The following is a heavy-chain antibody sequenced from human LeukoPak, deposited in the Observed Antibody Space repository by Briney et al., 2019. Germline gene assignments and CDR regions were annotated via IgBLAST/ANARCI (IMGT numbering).Heavy chain of an antibody. CDR3: ARFLRGDYPSHAFDI. Sequence: SETQSLTCTVSGGSISSYYWSWIRQPPGKGLEWIGYIYYSGSTNYNPSLKSRVTISVDTSKNQFSLKLSSVTAADTAVYYCARFLRGDYPSHAFDIWGQGTMVTVSS. CDR2: IYYSGST. D-gene: IGHD4-17*01. V-gene: IGHV4-59*01. J-gene: IGHJ3*02. CDR1: GGSISSYY.